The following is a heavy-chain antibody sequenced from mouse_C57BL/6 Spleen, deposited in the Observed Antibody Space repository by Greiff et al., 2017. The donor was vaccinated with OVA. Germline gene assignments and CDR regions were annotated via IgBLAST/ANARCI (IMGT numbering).Heavy chain of an antibody. V-gene: IGHV1-80*01. CDR1: GYAFSSYW. Sequence: QVQLQQSGAELVKPGASVKISCKASGYAFSSYWMNWVKQRPGKGLEWIGQIYPGDGDTNYNGKFKGKATLTADKSSSTAYMQLSSLTSEDSAVYFCARLSNYPYYYAMDYWGQGTSVTVAS. J-gene: IGHJ4*01. CDR2: IYPGDGDT. D-gene: IGHD2-5*01. CDR3: ARLSNYPYYYAMDY.